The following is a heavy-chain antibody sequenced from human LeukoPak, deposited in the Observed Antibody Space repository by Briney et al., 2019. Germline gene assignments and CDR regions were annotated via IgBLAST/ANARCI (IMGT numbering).Heavy chain of an antibody. CDR2: IYHSGST. V-gene: IGHV4-34*01. J-gene: IGHJ4*02. CDR1: GGSFSGYY. D-gene: IGHD4-23*01. Sequence: SETLSLTCAVYGGSFSGYYWSWVRQPPGKGLEWIGDIYHSGSTNYNPSLKNRVTISVDKSKNQFSLKLSSVTAADTAVYYCARVSYGGNNPFDYWGQGTLVTVSS. CDR3: ARVSYGGNNPFDY.